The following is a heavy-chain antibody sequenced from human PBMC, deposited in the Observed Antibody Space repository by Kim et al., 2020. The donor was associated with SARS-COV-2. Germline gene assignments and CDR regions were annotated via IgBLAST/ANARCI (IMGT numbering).Heavy chain of an antibody. V-gene: IGHV4-34*01. Sequence: SETLSLTCAVYGGSFSGYYWSWIRQPPGKGLEWIGEINHSGSTNYNPSLKSRVTISVDTSKNQFSLKLSSVTAADTAVYYCAIPYSSGWYGYYGMDVWGQGTTVTVSS. J-gene: IGHJ6*02. CDR3: AIPYSSGWYGYYGMDV. CDR1: GGSFSGYY. CDR2: INHSGST. D-gene: IGHD6-19*01.